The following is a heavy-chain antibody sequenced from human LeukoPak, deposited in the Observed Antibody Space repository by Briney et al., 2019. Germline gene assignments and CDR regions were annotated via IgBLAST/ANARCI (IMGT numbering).Heavy chain of an antibody. D-gene: IGHD6-13*01. CDR3: ARVYSSSWPDFDP. V-gene: IGHV4-31*03. CDR1: GGSISSGGYY. J-gene: IGHJ5*02. Sequence: SQTLSLTCTVSGGSISSGGYYWSWIRQHPGKGLEWVGYIYYSGSTYYNPSLKSRVTISVDTSKNQFSLKLSSVTAADTAVYYCARVYSSSWPDFDPWGQGTLVTVSS. CDR2: IYYSGST.